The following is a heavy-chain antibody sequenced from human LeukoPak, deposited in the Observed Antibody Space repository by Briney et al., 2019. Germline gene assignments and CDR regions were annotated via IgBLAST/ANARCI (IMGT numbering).Heavy chain of an antibody. CDR1: GYTLTELS. J-gene: IGHJ3*02. V-gene: IGHV1-24*01. D-gene: IGHD3-10*01. CDR3: AREAITMAPDI. CDR2: FDPEDGET. Sequence: ASVKVSCKVSGYTLTELSMHWVRQAPGKGLEWMGGFDPEDGETIYAQKFQGRVTITRDTSASTAYMELSSLRSEDTAVYYCAREAITMAPDIWGQGTMVTVSS.